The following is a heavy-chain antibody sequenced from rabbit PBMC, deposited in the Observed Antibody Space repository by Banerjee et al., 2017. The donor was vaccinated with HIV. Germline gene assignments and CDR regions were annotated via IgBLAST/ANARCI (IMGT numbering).Heavy chain of an antibody. Sequence: QSLVESGGDLVKPGASLTLTCTASGFDFSSYYYMCWVRQAPGKGLEWIGTIYAGSSGTTYYASWAKGRFTISKTSSTTVTLQMTSLTAADTATYFCARDLPISDGYSFDLWGQGTLVTVS. V-gene: IGHV1S40*01. CDR2: IYAGSSGTT. CDR3: ARDLPISDGYSFDL. J-gene: IGHJ4*01. CDR1: GFDFSSYYY. D-gene: IGHD6-1*01.